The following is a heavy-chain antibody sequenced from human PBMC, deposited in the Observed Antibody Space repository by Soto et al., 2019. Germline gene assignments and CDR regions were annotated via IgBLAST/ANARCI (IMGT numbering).Heavy chain of an antibody. CDR2: ISWNSGSI. Sequence: SLRLSCAASGLTFDDYAMQWFRQAPGKGLEWVSGISWNSGSIGYAESVKGRFTTSRDNAKNSLYLQMNSLRAEYTALSYCVKDIPKREAVARYFQHWDQGTLGTDSS. D-gene: IGHD6-19*01. CDR3: VKDIPKREAVARYFQH. CDR1: GLTFDDYA. V-gene: IGHV3-9*01. J-gene: IGHJ1*01.